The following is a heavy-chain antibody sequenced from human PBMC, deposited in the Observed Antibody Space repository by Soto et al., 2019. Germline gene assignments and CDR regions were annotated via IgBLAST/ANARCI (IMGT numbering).Heavy chain of an antibody. D-gene: IGHD5-12*01. CDR3: ARFRRDGYNLDY. V-gene: IGHV3-21*01. CDR1: GFTFSSYS. J-gene: IGHJ4*02. Sequence: EVQLVESGGGLVKPGGSLRLSCAASGFTFSSYSMNWVRQAPGKGLEWVSSISSRTSYMYYADSVKGRFTISRDNARNSLYLQMNSLRAEDTAVYYCARFRRDGYNLDYWGQGTLVTVSS. CDR2: ISSRTSYM.